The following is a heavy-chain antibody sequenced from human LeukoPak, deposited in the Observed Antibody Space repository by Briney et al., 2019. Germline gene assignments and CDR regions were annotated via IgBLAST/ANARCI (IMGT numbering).Heavy chain of an antibody. J-gene: IGHJ3*02. Sequence: GGSLRLSCAASGFTFSSYWMSWVRQAPGKGLGWGANIKQDGSEKYYVASGKGRFTISRDNSKNTLYLKMSRLRAEDTAVYSCAKAPPPYCSGGSCFDAFDIWGQGTMVTVSS. CDR3: AKAPPPYCSGGSCFDAFDI. D-gene: IGHD2-15*01. CDR1: GFTFSSYW. CDR2: IKQDGSEK. V-gene: IGHV3-7*03.